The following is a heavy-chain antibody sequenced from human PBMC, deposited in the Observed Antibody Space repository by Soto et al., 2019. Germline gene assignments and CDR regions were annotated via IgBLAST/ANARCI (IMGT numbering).Heavy chain of an antibody. CDR1: GYPFIKYG. V-gene: IGHV1-18*04. CDR2: IKVDSGYT. CDR3: ATSYDTGFDP. Sequence: QLQLVQSAAEVKKPGPPVRVPCKPYGYPFIKYGISWIRQAPEQGLEWMGWIKVDSGYTNYAQKFQGRVTMTADTSSDTAFMELRSLRLDDTAVYFCATSYDTGFDPWGQGTLVSVSS. J-gene: IGHJ5*02. D-gene: IGHD3-9*01.